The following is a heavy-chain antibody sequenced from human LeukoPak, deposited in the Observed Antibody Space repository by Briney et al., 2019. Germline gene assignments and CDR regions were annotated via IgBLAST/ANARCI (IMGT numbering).Heavy chain of an antibody. CDR3: ARDPGVGPLND. D-gene: IGHD2-8*01. J-gene: IGHJ4*02. CDR1: GYIFPNYG. CDR2: MSVYSGNA. Sequence: ASVKVSCKASGYIFPNYGIAWVRQAPGQGLEWMGWMSVYSGNAKYEPRLHGRVTMTADTSTNTAYMELRSLRSDDTGVYFCARDPGVGPLNDWGQGTLVIVSS. V-gene: IGHV1-18*01.